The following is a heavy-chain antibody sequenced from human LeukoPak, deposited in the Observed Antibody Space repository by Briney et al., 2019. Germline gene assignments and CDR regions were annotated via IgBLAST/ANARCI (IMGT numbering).Heavy chain of an antibody. CDR2: IYYSGST. Sequence: PSETLSLTCAVSGGSISSGGYSWSWIRQPPGKGLEWIGYIYYSGSTYYNPSLKSRVTISVDTSKNQFSLKLSSVTAADTAVYYCARLGGYSSSWFLHYFDPWGQGTLVTVSS. D-gene: IGHD6-13*01. CDR3: ARLGGYSSSWFLHYFDP. J-gene: IGHJ5*02. V-gene: IGHV4-30-4*07. CDR1: GGSISSGGYS.